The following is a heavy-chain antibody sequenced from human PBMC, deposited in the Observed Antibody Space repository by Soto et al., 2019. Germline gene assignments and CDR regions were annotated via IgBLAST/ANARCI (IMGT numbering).Heavy chain of an antibody. CDR3: PRALGQCLEGSWFDP. CDR1: GGGFSSYA. D-gene: IGHD3-16*01. Sequence: VKVSCKASGGGFSSYAMRWVRQAPGQGFEWMGGISPILGTENYAQKFQGRVPITADESTSTAYIELSSLRSEDTDVYYCPRALGQCLEGSWFDPWGQGTVVTVSS. J-gene: IGHJ5*02. CDR2: ISPILGTE. V-gene: IGHV1-69*13.